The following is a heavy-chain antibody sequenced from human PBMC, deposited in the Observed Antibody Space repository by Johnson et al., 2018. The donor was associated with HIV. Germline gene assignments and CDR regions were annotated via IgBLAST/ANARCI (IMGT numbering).Heavy chain of an antibody. CDR1: GFTFSNYA. D-gene: IGHD1-26*01. J-gene: IGHJ3*02. Sequence: QVQLVESGGGVVQPGRSLRLSCAASGFTFSNYAMHWVRQAPGKGLEWVAVISYDGSNKYYADSVKGRFTISRDNSKNTLYLQMNSLRAGDTALYHCARRDSGSLSFDIWGQGTMVSVSS. CDR2: ISYDGSNK. V-gene: IGHV3-30*04. CDR3: ARRDSGSLSFDI.